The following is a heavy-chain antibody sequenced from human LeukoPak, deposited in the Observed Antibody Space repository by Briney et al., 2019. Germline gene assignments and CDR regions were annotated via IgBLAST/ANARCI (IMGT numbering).Heavy chain of an antibody. D-gene: IGHD3-10*01. V-gene: IGHV4-34*01. CDR2: INHSGST. Sequence: SETLSLTCAVYGGSFSGYYWSWIRQPPGKGLEWIGEINHSGSTNYNPSLKSRVTISVDTSKNQFSLKLSSVTAADTAVYYCARTIPTYYYGSGSDRPRSPNNWFDPWGQGTLVTASS. CDR3: ARTIPTYYYGSGSDRPRSPNNWFDP. CDR1: GGSFSGYY. J-gene: IGHJ5*02.